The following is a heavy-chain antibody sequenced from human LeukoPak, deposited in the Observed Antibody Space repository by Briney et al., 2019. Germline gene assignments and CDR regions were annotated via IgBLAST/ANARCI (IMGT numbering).Heavy chain of an antibody. J-gene: IGHJ4*02. CDR1: GGSISSYY. Sequence: SETLSLTCTVSGGSISSYYWSWIRQPPGKGLEWIGYIYYSGSTNYNPSLKSRVTISVDTSKNQFSLKLSSVTAADTAVYYCARGYYYDSNGYFDYWGQGTLVTVSS. D-gene: IGHD3-22*01. V-gene: IGHV4-59*01. CDR3: ARGYYYDSNGYFDY. CDR2: IYYSGST.